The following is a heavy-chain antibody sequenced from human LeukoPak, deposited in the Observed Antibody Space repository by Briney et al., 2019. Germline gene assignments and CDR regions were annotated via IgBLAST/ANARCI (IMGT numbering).Heavy chain of an antibody. D-gene: IGHD1-26*01. V-gene: IGHV4-34*01. CDR1: GGSFSGYY. Sequence: SETLSLTCAVYGGSFSGYYWSWIRQPPGKGLEWIGEINHSGSTNYNPSLKSRVTISVDTSKNQFSLKLSSVTAADTAVYYCERFPESGSYQFGYYWGQGTLVTVSS. J-gene: IGHJ4*02. CDR2: INHSGST. CDR3: ERFPESGSYQFGYY.